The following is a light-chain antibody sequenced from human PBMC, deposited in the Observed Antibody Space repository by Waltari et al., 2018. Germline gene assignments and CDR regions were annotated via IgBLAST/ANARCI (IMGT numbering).Light chain of an antibody. CDR3: QQYNNWPPGT. Sequence: ETVVTPSPATLSISPGERATLPCRTSQSIGSSLAWYQQRPGQAPRLLIYRASTRATGIPDRFSGSGSETEFTLTISSLQSEDIAVYYCQQYNNWPPGTFGQGTKVEI. CDR1: QSIGSS. V-gene: IGKV3-15*01. J-gene: IGKJ1*01. CDR2: RAS.